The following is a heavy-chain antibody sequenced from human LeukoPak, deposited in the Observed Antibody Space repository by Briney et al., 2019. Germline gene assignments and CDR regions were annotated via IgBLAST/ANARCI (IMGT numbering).Heavy chain of an antibody. J-gene: IGHJ3*02. CDR1: GGSISSYY. V-gene: IGHV4-59*01. CDR3: ARGGAGVVVGRDEAFDI. D-gene: IGHD3-22*01. CDR2: IYYSGST. Sequence: SSETLSLTCTVSGGSISSYYWSWIRQPPGKGLEWLGYIYYSGSTNYNPSLKSRVTISVDTSKNQFSLKLSSVTAADTAVYYCARGGAGVVVGRDEAFDIWGQGTMVTVSS.